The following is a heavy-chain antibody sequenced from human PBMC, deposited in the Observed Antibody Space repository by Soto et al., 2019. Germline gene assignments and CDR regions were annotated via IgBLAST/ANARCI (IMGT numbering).Heavy chain of an antibody. CDR1: GYTFTSYD. CDR3: ARDSGRYCSSTSCYGQYNWFDP. Sequence: ASVKVSCKASGYTFTSYDINWVRQATGQGLEWMGWMNPNSGNTGYAQKFQGRVTMTRNTSISTAYMELSSLRSEDTAVYYCARDSGRYCSSTSCYGQYNWFDPWGQGTLVTVSS. V-gene: IGHV1-8*01. CDR2: MNPNSGNT. J-gene: IGHJ5*02. D-gene: IGHD2-2*01.